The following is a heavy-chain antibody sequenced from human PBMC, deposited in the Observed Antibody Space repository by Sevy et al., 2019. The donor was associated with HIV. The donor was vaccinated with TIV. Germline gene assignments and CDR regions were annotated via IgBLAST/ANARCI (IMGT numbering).Heavy chain of an antibody. Sequence: SDTLSLTCTVSGGSISGHYWGWIRQSPGKGLEWIAYMYDSGSSNYNTSLRSRVTISVDTSKNQISLGLSSVTAADTAVYYCARGGALTYYDTSGFQNYFDSWGPGNLVTVSS. J-gene: IGHJ4*02. CDR3: ARGGALTYYDTSGFQNYFDS. CDR2: MYDSGSS. V-gene: IGHV4-59*11. D-gene: IGHD3-22*01. CDR1: GGSISGHY.